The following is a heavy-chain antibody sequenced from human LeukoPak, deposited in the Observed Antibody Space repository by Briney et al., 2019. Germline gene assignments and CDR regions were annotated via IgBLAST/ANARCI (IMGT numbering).Heavy chain of an antibody. Sequence: PGGSLRLSCVASGFTFSTSAMSWVRQAPGKGLEWVSAISGSGGKTYYADSVKGRFTVSRDNSQNTLYLYMNSLRADDTAVYYCGKEMTSTVTVEYWGQGTLVTVSS. J-gene: IGHJ4*02. CDR3: GKEMTSTVTVEY. CDR2: ISGSGGKT. D-gene: IGHD5-18*01. V-gene: IGHV3-23*01. CDR1: GFTFSTSA.